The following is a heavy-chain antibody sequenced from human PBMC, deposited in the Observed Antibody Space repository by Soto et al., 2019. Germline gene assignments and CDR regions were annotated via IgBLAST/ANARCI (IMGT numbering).Heavy chain of an antibody. CDR2: ITESGGST. Sequence: EVQLLESGGGLVQPGGSLRLSCAASGFTFRSYAMSWVRQAPGKGLEWVSTITESGGSTYSAASGKGRFSISRDNSKNTVNLQMNSLRAEDTAIYYCARDTSGWHDASDIWGQGTMVTVSP. CDR3: ARDTSGWHDASDI. CDR1: GFTFRSYA. V-gene: IGHV3-23*01. J-gene: IGHJ3*02. D-gene: IGHD6-19*01.